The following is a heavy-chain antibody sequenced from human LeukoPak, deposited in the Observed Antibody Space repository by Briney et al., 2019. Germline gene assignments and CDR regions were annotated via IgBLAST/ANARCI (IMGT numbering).Heavy chain of an antibody. Sequence: GGSLRLSCAASGFTFCDYGMNWVRQAPGKGLEWVSYISSSPINIYYADSVRGRFTISRDNAKNSVFLQMNSLRAEDTAVYYCARGSADDDDKWIDPWGQGTLVTVSS. J-gene: IGHJ5*02. CDR1: GFTFCDYG. CDR3: ARGSADDDDKWIDP. CDR2: ISSSPINI. V-gene: IGHV3-48*03. D-gene: IGHD1-1*01.